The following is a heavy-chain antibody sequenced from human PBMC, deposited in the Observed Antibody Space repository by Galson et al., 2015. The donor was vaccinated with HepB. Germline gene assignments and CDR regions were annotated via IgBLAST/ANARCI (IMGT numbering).Heavy chain of an antibody. CDR2: IIPIFGTA. V-gene: IGHV1-69*13. D-gene: IGHD2-2*01. CDR3: ARPKFPARRGYGMDA. CDR1: GGTFSTYA. Sequence: SVKVSCKASGGTFSTYAISWVRQAPGQGLEWMGGIIPIFGTANYAQKFQGRVTITADEPTNTAYMELSSLRSEDTAVYYCARPKFPARRGYGMDAWGQGTTVTVSS. J-gene: IGHJ6*02.